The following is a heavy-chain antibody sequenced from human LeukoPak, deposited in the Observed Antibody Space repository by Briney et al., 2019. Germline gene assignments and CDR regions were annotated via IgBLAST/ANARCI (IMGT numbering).Heavy chain of an antibody. CDR3: ATTTITYYYDSSGYPPR. CDR1: GGSISSSSYY. J-gene: IGHJ4*02. V-gene: IGHV4-39*01. CDR2: IYYSGST. Sequence: SETLSLTCTVSGGSISSSSYYWGWIREPPGKGLEWIGSIYYSGSTYYNPSLKSRVTISVDTSKNQFSLKLSSVTAADTAVYYCATTTITYYYDSSGYPPRWGQGTLVTVSS. D-gene: IGHD3-22*01.